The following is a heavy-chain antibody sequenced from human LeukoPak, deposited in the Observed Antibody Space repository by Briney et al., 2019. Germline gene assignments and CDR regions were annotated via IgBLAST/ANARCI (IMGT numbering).Heavy chain of an antibody. CDR1: GDSMTSGAYY. CDR2: IYFSEST. V-gene: IGHV4-31*03. Sequence: SETLSLTCTVSGDSMTSGAYYWSWIRQRPGEGLEWIGFIYFSESTYYNPSLKSRLKISVDTSKNQFSLQLSSVTAADTAVYYCARDMTSHRFDPWGQGTLVTVSS. D-gene: IGHD3-16*01. CDR3: ARDMTSHRFDP. J-gene: IGHJ5*02.